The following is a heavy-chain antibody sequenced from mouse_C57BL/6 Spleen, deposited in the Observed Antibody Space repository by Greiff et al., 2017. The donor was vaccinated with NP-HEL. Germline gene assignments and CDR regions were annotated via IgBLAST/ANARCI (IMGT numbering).Heavy chain of an antibody. Sequence: EVQVVESGGGLVQPGGSLSLSCAASGFTFTDYYMSWVRQPPGKALEWLGFIRNKANGYTTEYSASVKGRFTISRDNSQSILYLQMNALRAEDSATYYCASLYGSSFYFDYWGQGTTLPVSS. J-gene: IGHJ2*01. D-gene: IGHD1-1*01. CDR1: GFTFTDYY. V-gene: IGHV7-3*01. CDR2: IRNKANGYTT. CDR3: ASLYGSSFYFDY.